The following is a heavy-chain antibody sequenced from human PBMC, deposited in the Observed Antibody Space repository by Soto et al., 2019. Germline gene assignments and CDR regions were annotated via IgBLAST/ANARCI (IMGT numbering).Heavy chain of an antibody. CDR1: GFTFSKYG. CDR3: AKGPGRYGMDV. Sequence: GSLRLSFAASGFTFSKYGMHWVRQAPGKGLEWVAVISYDGSNKYYADSVKGRFTISRDNSKNTLYLQMNSLRAEDTAVYYFAKGPGRYGMDVWGQGTLVTVSS. V-gene: IGHV3-30*18. J-gene: IGHJ6*02. CDR2: ISYDGSNK.